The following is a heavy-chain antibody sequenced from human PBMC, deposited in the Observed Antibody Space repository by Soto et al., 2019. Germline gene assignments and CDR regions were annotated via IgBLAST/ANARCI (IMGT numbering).Heavy chain of an antibody. CDR1: DGSMNSDSSY. J-gene: IGHJ4*02. D-gene: IGHD3-22*01. CDR2: INHSGST. V-gene: IGHV4-39*01. CDR3: ARLGGYVSVGYYYLWDS. Sequence: SETLSLTXRVSDGSMNSDSSYWGWIRQPPGKGLEWIGVINHSGSTYHNLSLKGRVTMSVDASRNQFSLKLTSMTAADTAVYYCARLGGYVSVGYYYLWDSWGQGTLVTVSS.